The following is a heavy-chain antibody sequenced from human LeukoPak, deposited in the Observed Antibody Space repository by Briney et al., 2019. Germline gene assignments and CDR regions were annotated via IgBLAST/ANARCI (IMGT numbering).Heavy chain of an antibody. J-gene: IGHJ3*02. D-gene: IGHD3-3*01. V-gene: IGHV1-24*01. CDR2: FDPEDGET. Sequence: ASVKVSCKVSGYTLTELSMHWVRQAPGKGLEWMGGFDPEDGETIYAQKFQGRVTMTEDTSTDTAYMELSSLRSEDTAVYYCATRTIFGVVVDAFDIWGQGTMVTVSS. CDR1: GYTLTELS. CDR3: ATRTIFGVVVDAFDI.